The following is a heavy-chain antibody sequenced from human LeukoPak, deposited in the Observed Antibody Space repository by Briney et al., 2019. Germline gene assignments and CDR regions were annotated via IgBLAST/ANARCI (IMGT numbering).Heavy chain of an antibody. CDR2: ISAQHGQT. CDR3: AGSLGYCTSNVCYLKY. V-gene: IGHV1-18*04. Sequence: ASVKVSCKPSGYTFIGHYIHWVRQAPGQGLEWMGWISAQHGQTEYAPNSQDRVTMTTDTYTNTAYMELRSLRSDDTAVYYCAGSLGYCTSNVCYLKYWGQGTLVTVSS. CDR1: GYTFIGHY. D-gene: IGHD2-8*01. J-gene: IGHJ4*02.